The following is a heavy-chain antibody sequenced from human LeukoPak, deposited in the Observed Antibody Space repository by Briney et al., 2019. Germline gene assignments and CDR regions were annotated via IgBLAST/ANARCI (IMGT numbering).Heavy chain of an antibody. CDR1: GYSISSGYY. CDR2: IYHSGST. D-gene: IGHD6-13*01. CDR3: ARYLAAAGSDYFDY. Sequence: SETLSLTCTVSGYSISSGYYWGWIRQPPGKGLEWIGSIYHSGSTYYNPSLKSRVTISVDTSKNQFSLKLSSVTAADTAVYYCARYLAAAGSDYFDYWGQGTLVTVSS. J-gene: IGHJ4*02. V-gene: IGHV4-38-2*02.